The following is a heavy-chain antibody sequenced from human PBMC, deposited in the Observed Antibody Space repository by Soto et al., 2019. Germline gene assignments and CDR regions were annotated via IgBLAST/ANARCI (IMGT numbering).Heavy chain of an antibody. Sequence: PSETLSLTCAVSGASVRSYHWSWIRQAAGKGLEWFGRVQMIGTTNYNPSLKTRVTMSLDTSKNEVSLRMTSVTAADTAVYFCAKDRSTMRWFDPWGQGILVTVSS. V-gene: IGHV4-4*07. CDR3: AKDRSTMRWFDP. CDR1: GASVRSYH. CDR2: VQMIGTT. D-gene: IGHD1-1*01. J-gene: IGHJ5*02.